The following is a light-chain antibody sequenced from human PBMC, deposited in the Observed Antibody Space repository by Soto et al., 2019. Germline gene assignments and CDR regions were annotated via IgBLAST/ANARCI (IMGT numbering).Light chain of an antibody. CDR1: QSISSY. Sequence: EIVLTQSPATLSLSPWERATLSCRASQSISSYLAWYQQKPGQAPRLLIYDASNRATGIPARFSGSGSGTDFTLTISSLEPEDFAVYYCQHRSNWPLFTFGPGTKVDIK. CDR3: QHRSNWPLFT. J-gene: IGKJ3*01. CDR2: DAS. V-gene: IGKV3-11*01.